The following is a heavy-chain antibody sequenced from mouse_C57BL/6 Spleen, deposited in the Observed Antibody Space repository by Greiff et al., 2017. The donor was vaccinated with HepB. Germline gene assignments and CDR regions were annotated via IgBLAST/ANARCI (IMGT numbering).Heavy chain of an antibody. CDR1: GFTFSDYY. Sequence: EVMLVESEGGLVQPGSSMKLSCTASGFTFSDYYMAWVRQVPEKGLEWVANINYDGSSTYYLDSLKSRFIISRDNAKNILYLQMSSLKSEDTATYYSAREGGRYFDYWGQGTTLTVSS. CDR2: INYDGSST. CDR3: AREGGRYFDY. V-gene: IGHV5-16*01. J-gene: IGHJ2*01. D-gene: IGHD3-3*01.